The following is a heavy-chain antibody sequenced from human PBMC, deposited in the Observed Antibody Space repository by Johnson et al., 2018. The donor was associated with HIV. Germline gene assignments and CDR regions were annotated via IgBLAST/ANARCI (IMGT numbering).Heavy chain of an antibody. CDR1: GFTFSSYA. D-gene: IGHD6-6*01. CDR3: AKVHIPARWSAAFDI. CDR2: ISYDGSNK. V-gene: IGHV3-30*04. J-gene: IGHJ3*02. Sequence: VQLVESGGGVVQPGRSLRLSCAASGFTFSSYAVQWVRQAPDKGLEWVAVISYDGSNKYYADSVKGRFTIFRDNSKNTLYLQMSSLRTEDTAVYYCAKVHIPARWSAAFDIWGRGTLVTVSS.